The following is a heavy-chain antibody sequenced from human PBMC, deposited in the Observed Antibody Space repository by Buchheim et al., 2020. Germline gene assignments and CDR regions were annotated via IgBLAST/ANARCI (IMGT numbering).Heavy chain of an antibody. CDR2: IWYDGSNK. D-gene: IGHD2-15*01. CDR1: GFTFSSYG. V-gene: IGHV3-33*01. CDR3: ARDRVAAHPHLYWYFDL. Sequence: QVQLVESGGGVVQPGRSLRLSCAASGFTFSSYGMHWVRQAPGKGLEWVAVIWYDGSNKYYADSVKGRFTISRAHSKNTLYLQMNSLRAEDTAVYYCARDRVAAHPHLYWYFDLWGRGTL. J-gene: IGHJ2*01.